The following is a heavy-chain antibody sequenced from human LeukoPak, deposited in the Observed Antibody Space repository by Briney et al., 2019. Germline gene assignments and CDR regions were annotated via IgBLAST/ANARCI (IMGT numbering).Heavy chain of an antibody. D-gene: IGHD5-12*01. CDR1: VDSLSSSSYC. Sequence: PSETLSLTCTHSVDSLSSSSYCWDWIRQPPGKGLEWIGNIYNSANTHYNPPLKTRTTMSVDTSKNQFSLKLNSVTAADTGIYYCARHSRSAYTGYENAFDIWGQGTMVTVSS. V-gene: IGHV4-39*01. J-gene: IGHJ3*02. CDR2: IYNSANT. CDR3: ARHSRSAYTGYENAFDI.